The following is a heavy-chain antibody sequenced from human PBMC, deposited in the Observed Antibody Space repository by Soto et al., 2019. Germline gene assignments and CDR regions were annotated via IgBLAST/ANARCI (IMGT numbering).Heavy chain of an antibody. Sequence: GGSLRLSCAAAGFTFGYYNMHWVRQAPGKGLEWVSFVRSSGDDTYYADSVKGRFTISRDNAKDSLYLQMNSLREEDTAVYYCARDGESSSSSDFDFWGQGALVTVSS. V-gene: IGHV3-48*02. CDR1: GFTFGYYN. CDR2: VRSSGDDT. D-gene: IGHD2-2*01. CDR3: ARDGESSSSSDFDF. J-gene: IGHJ4*02.